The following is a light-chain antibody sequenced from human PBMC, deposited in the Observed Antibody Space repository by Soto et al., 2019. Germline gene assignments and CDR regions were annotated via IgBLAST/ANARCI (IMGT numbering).Light chain of an antibody. Sequence: EIVMTQSPATLSVSPGETPSLSCMASQSAGNFLAWYKQKPGQXPRXXIYYISTRATGIPARFSGSGSGTEFTLTINRLQSEDSAVYYCQQQKQWPITFGQGTRLEIK. J-gene: IGKJ5*01. CDR2: YIS. CDR1: QSAGNF. CDR3: QQQKQWPIT. V-gene: IGKV3D-15*01.